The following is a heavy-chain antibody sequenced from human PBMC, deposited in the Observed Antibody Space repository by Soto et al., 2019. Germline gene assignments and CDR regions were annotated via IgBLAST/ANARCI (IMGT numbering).Heavy chain of an antibody. CDR3: THQGDFYDRLDS. CDR2: ISNDGSST. J-gene: IGHJ4*02. CDR1: GFTLNSFF. D-gene: IGHD3-22*01. Sequence: PGGSLRLSCAASGFTLNSFFMHWVRHAPGKGLMWVSRISNDGSSTTYADSVKGRFTISRDNARNTLYLQMDSLKTDDTAVYYCTHQGDFYDRLDSWGQGTLVTVSS. V-gene: IGHV3-74*01.